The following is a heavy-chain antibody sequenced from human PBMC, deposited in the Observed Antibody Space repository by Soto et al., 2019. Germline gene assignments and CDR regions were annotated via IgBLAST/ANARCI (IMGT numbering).Heavy chain of an antibody. V-gene: IGHV4-39*01. J-gene: IGHJ4*02. CDR1: GGSITTTSFS. CDR3: GSSGWYIATAY. CDR2: VFYSGGT. D-gene: IGHD6-19*01. Sequence: ASETLSLTCTVPGGSITTTSFSWDWIRQPPGKGLEWIGSVFYSGGTFYNPSLKSRVTISVDTSKNQFFLNLTFASAPDTAVYFCGSSGWYIATAYWGQGALVTFSS.